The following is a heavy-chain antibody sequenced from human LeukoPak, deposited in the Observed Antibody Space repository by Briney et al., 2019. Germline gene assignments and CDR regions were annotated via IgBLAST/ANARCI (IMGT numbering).Heavy chain of an antibody. J-gene: IGHJ4*01. V-gene: IGHV4-34*01. CDR3: ARLPYYEYARFDY. D-gene: IGHD3-16*01. CDR2: INHSGNT. CDR1: GGSFSGYY. Sequence: KASETLSLTCAVYGGSFSGYYWTWIRQPPGKGLEWIGEINHSGNTNYNPSLKNRVTISVDTSKNQFSLRVNSVTAADTAMYYCARLPYYEYARFDYWGHGTLVTVSS.